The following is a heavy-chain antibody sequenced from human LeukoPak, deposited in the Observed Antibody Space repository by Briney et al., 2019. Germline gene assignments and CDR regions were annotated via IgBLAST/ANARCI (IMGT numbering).Heavy chain of an antibody. Sequence: GGSLRLSCAASGFTFSSYAMSWVRQAPGKGLEWVSAISGSGGSTYYADSVKGRFTISRDNSKNTLYLQMNSLRAEDTAVYYCAKDRAGYYYDFWSGYDYWGQGTLVTVSS. J-gene: IGHJ4*02. V-gene: IGHV3-23*01. D-gene: IGHD3-3*01. CDR1: GFTFSSYA. CDR3: AKDRAGYYYDFWSGYDY. CDR2: ISGSGGST.